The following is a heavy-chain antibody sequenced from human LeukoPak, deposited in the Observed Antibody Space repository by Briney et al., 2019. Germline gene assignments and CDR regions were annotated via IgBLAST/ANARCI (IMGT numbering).Heavy chain of an antibody. J-gene: IGHJ4*02. CDR1: GGSISSGGYY. V-gene: IGHV4-30-2*01. Sequence: SQALSLTCTVSGGSISSGGYYWSWIRQPPGQGLEWIGYIYHSGSTYYNPSLKSRVTISVDRSKNQFSLKLSSVTAADTAVYYCARGGGSSSHYWGQGTLVTVSS. CDR3: ARGGGSSSHY. CDR2: IYHSGST. D-gene: IGHD6-6*01.